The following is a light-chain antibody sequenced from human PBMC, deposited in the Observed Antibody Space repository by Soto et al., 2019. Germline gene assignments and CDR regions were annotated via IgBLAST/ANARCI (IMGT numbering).Light chain of an antibody. V-gene: IGLV2-23*01. CDR2: EGS. CDR3: CSYAGSSAV. CDR1: SSDVGGYNY. Sequence: QSALTQPPSASGSPGQSVTISCTGTSSDVGGYNYVSWYQQHPGKAPKLMIYEGSKRPSGVSNRFSGSKSGNTASLTISGLQAEDEADYYCCSYAGSSAVFGGGTKVTVL. J-gene: IGLJ2*01.